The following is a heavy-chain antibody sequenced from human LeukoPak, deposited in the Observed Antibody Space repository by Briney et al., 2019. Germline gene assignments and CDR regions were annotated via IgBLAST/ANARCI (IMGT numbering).Heavy chain of an antibody. V-gene: IGHV1-2*02. Sequence: ASVKVSCKASGYTLTGYYMHWVRHAPGQGLEWMGWINPNSGGTNYAQKFQGRVTMTRDTSISTAYMELSRLRSDDTAVYYCAREECSSTSCRYYFDYWGQGTLVTVSS. CDR2: INPNSGGT. CDR1: GYTLTGYY. J-gene: IGHJ4*02. CDR3: AREECSSTSCRYYFDY. D-gene: IGHD2-2*01.